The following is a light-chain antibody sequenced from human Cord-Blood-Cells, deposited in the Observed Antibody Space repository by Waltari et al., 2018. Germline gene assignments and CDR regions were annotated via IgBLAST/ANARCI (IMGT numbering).Light chain of an antibody. CDR3: SSYTSSSTLV. CDR2: DVS. CDR1: SSDVGGYNY. V-gene: IGLV2-14*01. J-gene: IGLJ3*02. Sequence: QSALTQPASVSGSPGQSITISCTGTSSDVGGYNYVSWYQQHPGKAPKLMIYDVSNRPSVFSNRFSGPKSGNTASLTISGLQAEDEADYYCSSYTSSSTLVFGGGTKLTVL.